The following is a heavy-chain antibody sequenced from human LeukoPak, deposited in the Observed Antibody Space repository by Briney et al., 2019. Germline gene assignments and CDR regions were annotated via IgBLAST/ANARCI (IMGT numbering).Heavy chain of an antibody. CDR2: ITYSGST. CDR3: ARLYYDSSGFHRPFFDY. D-gene: IGHD3-22*01. CDR1: GGSISSDDYY. J-gene: IGHJ4*02. V-gene: IGHV4-30-4*01. Sequence: SETLSLTCTVSGGSISSDDYYWSWIRQPPGKGLEWIGRITYSGSTDYSPSLRSRVTMSVDTSKNQFSLKLSSVTAADTAVYYCARLYYDSSGFHRPFFDYWGQGTLVTVSS.